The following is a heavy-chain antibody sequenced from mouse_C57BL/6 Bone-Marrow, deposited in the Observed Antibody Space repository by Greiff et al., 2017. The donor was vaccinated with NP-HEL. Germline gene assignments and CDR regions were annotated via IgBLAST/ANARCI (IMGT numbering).Heavy chain of an antibody. V-gene: IGHV1-19*01. CDR3: ASSNLPAWFAY. J-gene: IGHJ3*01. D-gene: IGHD2-5*01. Sequence: DVQLQESGPVLVKPGASVKMSCKASGYTFTDYYMNWVKQSHGKSLEWIGVINPYNGGTSYNQKFKGKATLTVDKSSSTAYMELNSLTSEDSAVYYCASSNLPAWFAYWGQGTLVTVSA. CDR1: GYTFTDYY. CDR2: INPYNGGT.